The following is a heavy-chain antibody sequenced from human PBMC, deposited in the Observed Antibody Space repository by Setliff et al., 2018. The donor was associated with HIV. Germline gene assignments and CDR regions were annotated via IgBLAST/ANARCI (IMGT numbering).Heavy chain of an antibody. V-gene: IGHV3-7*01. Sequence: LSCATSGFTFSNFWMTWVRQAPGKGLEWVANIKEDGSETFYVDSVKGRFTMSRDNAKNLVYLEMNSLKVEDTAAYYCARDATRGGDFDFWGQGTLVTVSS. D-gene: IGHD1-26*01. CDR3: ARDATRGGDFDF. CDR2: IKEDGSET. J-gene: IGHJ4*02. CDR1: GFTFSNFW.